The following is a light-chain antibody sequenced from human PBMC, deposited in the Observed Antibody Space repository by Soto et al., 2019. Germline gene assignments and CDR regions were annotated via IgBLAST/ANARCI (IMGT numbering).Light chain of an antibody. CDR3: QSYDSSLSGYVV. CDR1: SSNIGAGYD. CDR2: GNS. J-gene: IGLJ2*01. V-gene: IGLV1-40*01. Sequence: QSVLTQPPSVSGAPGQRVTISCTGSSSNIGAGYDVHWYQQLPGTAPRLLISGNSNRPSGVPDRFSGSKSGTSASLAITGLQAEDEADYYCQSYDSSLSGYVVFGGGTQLTVL.